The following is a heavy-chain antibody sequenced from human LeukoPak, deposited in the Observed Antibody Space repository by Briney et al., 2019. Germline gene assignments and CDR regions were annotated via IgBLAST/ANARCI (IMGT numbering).Heavy chain of an antibody. CDR3: ARETSGSYSGDWLDP. D-gene: IGHD1-26*01. J-gene: IGHJ5*02. CDR1: GFSFSSYW. V-gene: IGHV3-74*01. CDR2: SNGDGSNI. Sequence: GGSLRLSCAASGFSFSSYWMHWVRQAPGKGLVWVSRSNGDGSNIRYADSVKGRFTISRDNAKNTLYLQMNSLGAGDTAVYFCARETSGSYSGDWLDPWGQGTLVTVSS.